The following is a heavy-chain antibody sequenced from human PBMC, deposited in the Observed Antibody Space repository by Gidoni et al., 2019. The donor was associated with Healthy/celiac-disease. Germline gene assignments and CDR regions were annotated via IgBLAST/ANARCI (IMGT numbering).Heavy chain of an antibody. CDR2: INYSGST. D-gene: IGHD5-18*01. Sequence: QLQLQESGPGLVTPSETLSLTCTASAGPISSSSYYWGWIPQPPGKGLEWIGSINYSGSTYYNPSLKSRVTISVNTSKNQFSLKLSSVTAADTAVYYCARQTVDTAMVDYWGQGTLVTVSS. CDR3: ARQTVDTAMVDY. CDR1: AGPISSSSYY. J-gene: IGHJ4*02. V-gene: IGHV4-39*01.